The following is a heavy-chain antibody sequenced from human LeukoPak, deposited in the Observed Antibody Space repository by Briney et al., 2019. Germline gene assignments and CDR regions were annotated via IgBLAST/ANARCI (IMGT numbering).Heavy chain of an antibody. CDR1: GFTFRNYW. V-gene: IGHV3-7*03. CDR2: IKQGGSDR. D-gene: IGHD6-19*01. CDR3: VRNLAVAGTCFDS. Sequence: AGGSLRLSCAASGFTFRNYWMSWVRQVPGTGLEWVANIKQGGSDRNYVTSVRGRFTISRDNAESSLYLQMNSLRAEDTAVYYCVRNLAVAGTCFDSWGQGTLVTVSS. J-gene: IGHJ4*02.